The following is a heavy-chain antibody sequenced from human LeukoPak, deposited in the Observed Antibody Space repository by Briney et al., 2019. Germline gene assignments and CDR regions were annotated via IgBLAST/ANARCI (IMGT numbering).Heavy chain of an antibody. J-gene: IGHJ4*02. CDR2: IQYDGSNK. Sequence: GGSLRLSCAASGFTFTSYGMHWVRQAPGKGLEWVAFIQYDGSNKYYADSVKGRFTISRDISKNTLYLQMNSLGAEDTAVYYCAKRDTSGWPPVGLGYWGQGTLVTVSS. CDR3: AKRDTSGWPPVGLGY. CDR1: GFTFTSYG. V-gene: IGHV3-30*02. D-gene: IGHD6-19*01.